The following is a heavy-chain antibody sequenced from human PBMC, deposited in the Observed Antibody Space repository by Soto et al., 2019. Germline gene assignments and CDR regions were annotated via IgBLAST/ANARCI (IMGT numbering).Heavy chain of an antibody. D-gene: IGHD3-22*01. CDR1: GFTFSSYA. CDR3: ANHYYDSSGYWAMAFDT. V-gene: IGHV3-23*01. Sequence: PGGSLRLSCTASGFTFSSYAMSWVRQAPGKGLEWVSAISGSGGSTYYADSVKGRFTISRDNSKNTLYLQMNSLRAEDTAVYYCANHYYDSSGYWAMAFDTWGQGTMVTVSS. J-gene: IGHJ3*02. CDR2: ISGSGGST.